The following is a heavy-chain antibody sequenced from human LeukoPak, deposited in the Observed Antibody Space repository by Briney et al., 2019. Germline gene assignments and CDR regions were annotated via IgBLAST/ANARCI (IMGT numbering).Heavy chain of an antibody. V-gene: IGHV4-30-4*01. D-gene: IGHD3-22*01. CDR3: ARGGYDSSAYYLPYFDY. Sequence: SETLSLTCTVSGDSINSGDYYWSWIRQPPGKGLEWIGYIYYSGSTDHNPSLKSRVTISGDTSKNQFSLRLSSVTAADTAVYYCARGGYDSSAYYLPYFDYWGQGTLVTVSS. CDR2: IYYSGST. J-gene: IGHJ4*02. CDR1: GDSINSGDYY.